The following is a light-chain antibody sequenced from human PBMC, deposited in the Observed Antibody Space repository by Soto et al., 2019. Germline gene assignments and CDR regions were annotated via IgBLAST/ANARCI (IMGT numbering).Light chain of an antibody. CDR3: AAWDDRLDGHV. J-gene: IGLJ7*01. Sequence: QAVVTQPPSASGTPGQRVTISCSGSSSNIGGNSVNWYRQVPGTAPKVLIYSSNQRPSGVPDRFSGSKSGTSASLAINGLQSEDEADYYCAAWDDRLDGHVFGAGTQLTVL. V-gene: IGLV1-44*01. CDR1: SSNIGGNS. CDR2: SSN.